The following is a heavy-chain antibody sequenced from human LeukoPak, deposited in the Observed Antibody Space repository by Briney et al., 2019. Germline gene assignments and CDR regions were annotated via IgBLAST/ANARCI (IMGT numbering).Heavy chain of an antibody. J-gene: IGHJ4*02. Sequence: PSETLSLTCTVSSDSFSNYYWSWIRQPPGKGLEWIGGSNHSGSTTYNPSLKSRVTISVDTSKNQFSLKLSSVTAADTAVYYCARGRSLHCFDYWGQGTLVTVSS. CDR3: ARGRSLHCFDY. CDR1: SDSFSNYY. V-gene: IGHV4-34*01. CDR2: SNHSGST.